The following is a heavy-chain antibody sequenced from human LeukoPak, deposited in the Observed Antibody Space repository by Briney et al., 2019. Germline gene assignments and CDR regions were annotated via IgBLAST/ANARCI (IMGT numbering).Heavy chain of an antibody. Sequence: PSETLSLTCTVSGGSISSYYWSWIRQPPGKGLEWIGYIYYSGSTNYNPSLKSRVTISVDTSKNQFSLRLSSVTAADTAVYYCARVWGVLYLQQLDYWGQGTLVTVSS. D-gene: IGHD6-13*01. CDR1: GGSISSYY. V-gene: IGHV4-59*01. CDR3: ARVWGVLYLQQLDY. J-gene: IGHJ4*02. CDR2: IYYSGST.